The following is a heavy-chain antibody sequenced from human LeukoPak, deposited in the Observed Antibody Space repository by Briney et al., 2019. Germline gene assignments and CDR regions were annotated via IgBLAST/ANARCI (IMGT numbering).Heavy chain of an antibody. CDR3: ARETSGSYYADY. Sequence: GGTLRLSCGASGFTYRSYNMNWVRQAPGKGLEWVTSISSNSSYICYADSVKGRFTISRDNAKNSLYLQMNSLRAEDTAVYYCARETSGSYYADYWGQGTLVTVSS. J-gene: IGHJ4*02. CDR2: ISSNSSYI. D-gene: IGHD1-26*01. CDR1: GFTYRSYN. V-gene: IGHV3-21*01.